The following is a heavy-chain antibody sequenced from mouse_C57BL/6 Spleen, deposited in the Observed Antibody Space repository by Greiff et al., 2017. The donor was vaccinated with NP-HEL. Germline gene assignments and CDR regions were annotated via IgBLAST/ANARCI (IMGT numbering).Heavy chain of an antibody. D-gene: IGHD1-1*01. CDR3: ARCPYGSSWGWYFDV. CDR1: GYTFTSYW. Sequence: QVQLQQPGAELVKPGASVKLSCKASGYTFTSYWMHWVKQRPGRGLEWIGRIDPNSGGTKYNEKFKSKATLTVDKPSSTAYMQRSSLTSEDSAVYYCARCPYGSSWGWYFDVWGTGTTVTVAS. CDR2: IDPNSGGT. V-gene: IGHV1-72*01. J-gene: IGHJ1*03.